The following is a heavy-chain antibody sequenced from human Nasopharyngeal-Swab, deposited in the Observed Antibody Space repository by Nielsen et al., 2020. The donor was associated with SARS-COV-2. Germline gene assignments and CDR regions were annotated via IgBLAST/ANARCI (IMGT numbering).Heavy chain of an antibody. CDR2: IYYSGST. CDR1: GGSISSGGYY. J-gene: IGHJ4*02. V-gene: IGHV4-31*03. D-gene: IGHD3-10*01. Sequence: SETLSLTCTVSGGSISSGGYYWSWIRQHPGKGLEWIGNIYYSGSTYYHPSLKSRVTISVDTSKNQFSLKLSSVTAADTAVYYCARGLLRYYDSGSSPTPPDYWGQGTLVTVSS. CDR3: ARGLLRYYDSGSSPTPPDY.